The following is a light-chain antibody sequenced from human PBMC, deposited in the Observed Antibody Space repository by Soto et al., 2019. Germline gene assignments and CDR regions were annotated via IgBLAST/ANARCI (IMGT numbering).Light chain of an antibody. J-gene: IGKJ5*01. CDR3: QQYNSYPL. V-gene: IGKV1-5*01. CDR2: DAS. CDR1: QSISSW. Sequence: DSHMAQSPSALCASVGDRVSITCRASQSISSWLAWYQQKPGKAPKLLIYDASSLESGVPSRFSGSGSGTEFTLTISSLQPDDFATYYCQQYNSYPLFGQGTRLEI.